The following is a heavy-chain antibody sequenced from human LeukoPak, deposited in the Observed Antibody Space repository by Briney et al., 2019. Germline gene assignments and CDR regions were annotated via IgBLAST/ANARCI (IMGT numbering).Heavy chain of an antibody. CDR3: ARVGPYYYDSSGYDF. V-gene: IGHV3-74*01. CDR1: GFTFSSYW. D-gene: IGHD3-22*01. CDR2: INSDVSST. J-gene: IGHJ4*02. Sequence: GGSLRLSCAASGFTFSSYWMHWVRAAPGKGLVWVSRINSDVSSTSYADSVKGRFTISRDNAKNTLYLQMNSLRAEDTAVYYCARVGPYYYDSSGYDFWGQGTLVTVSS.